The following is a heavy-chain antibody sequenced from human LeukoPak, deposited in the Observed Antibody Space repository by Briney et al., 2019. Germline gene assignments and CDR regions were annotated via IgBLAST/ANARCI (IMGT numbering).Heavy chain of an antibody. Sequence: ASVTVSYKASGYTFNDYYIHWLRQAPGQGLEWLGWINPNSGGANYAQKFQGRVTMTGDTSISTAYMELSGLRSDDTAVYYCARESCTGTSCYGSFDPWGQGTLVTVSS. V-gene: IGHV1-2*02. CDR2: INPNSGGA. D-gene: IGHD2-2*01. CDR3: ARESCTGTSCYGSFDP. J-gene: IGHJ5*02. CDR1: GYTFNDYY.